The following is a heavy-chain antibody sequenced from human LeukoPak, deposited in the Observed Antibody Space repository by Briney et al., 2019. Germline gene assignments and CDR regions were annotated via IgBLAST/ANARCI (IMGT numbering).Heavy chain of an antibody. CDR3: ARDRGYCTDTTCYAGADYAMDV. CDR2: INDREFAV. D-gene: IGHD2-15*01. J-gene: IGHJ6*02. V-gene: IGHV3-48*03. CDR1: GFAFSSYE. Sequence: GGSLRLSCEASGFAFSSYEMNWVRQAPGKGLEWLAYINDREFAVFYSDSVKGRFTISRENAKSSVSLQMNNLRVEDTGTCYCARDRGYCTDTTCYAGADYAMDVWGQGTTVTVS.